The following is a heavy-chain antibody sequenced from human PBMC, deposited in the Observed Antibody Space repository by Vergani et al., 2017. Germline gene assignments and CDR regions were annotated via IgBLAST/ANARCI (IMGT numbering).Heavy chain of an antibody. CDR3: AKSRASLDLWGEHFQH. J-gene: IGHJ1*01. D-gene: IGHD3-16*01. CDR1: EFTFSNYA. Sequence: EVQLLESGGGLVQPGGSLRLTCAASEFTFSNYAMNWVRQAPGKGLEWVATIDNSGRSIYYTDSVKGRFTISRDNSKSTLFLQMNSLSAEDTALYYCAKSRASLDLWGEHFQHWGRGTLVTVSS. CDR2: IDNSGRSI. V-gene: IGHV3-23*01.